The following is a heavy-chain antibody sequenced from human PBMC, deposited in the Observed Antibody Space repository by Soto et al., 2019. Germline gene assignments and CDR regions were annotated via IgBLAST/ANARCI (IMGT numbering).Heavy chain of an antibody. Sequence: QITLKESGPTLVKPTQTLTLTCTFSGFSLSTSGVAVGWIRQPPGKALEWLALIYWDDDKRYSPSLKSRLTITKDTSKNQVVLTMTNMDPVDTATYYCAHRPIVESGTRGFAWFDPWGQGTLVTVSS. CDR1: GFSLSTSGVA. V-gene: IGHV2-5*02. CDR3: AHRPIVESGTRGFAWFDP. J-gene: IGHJ5*02. D-gene: IGHD6-19*01. CDR2: IYWDDDK.